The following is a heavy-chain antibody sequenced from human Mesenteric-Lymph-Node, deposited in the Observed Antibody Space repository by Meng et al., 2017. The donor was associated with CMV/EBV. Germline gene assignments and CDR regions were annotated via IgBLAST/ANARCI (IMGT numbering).Heavy chain of an antibody. CDR1: GFTFSSYG. CDR2: IKQDGNEK. Sequence: GESLKISCVASGFTFSSYGMHWVRQAPGKGLEWVANIKQDGNEKYYVDSVKGRFTISRDNAKNSLYLQMNSLRAEDTALYYCAKDMRSLYGSGSYHYYYGMDVWGQGTTVTVSS. J-gene: IGHJ6*02. D-gene: IGHD3-10*01. CDR3: AKDMRSLYGSGSYHYYYGMDV. V-gene: IGHV3-7*03.